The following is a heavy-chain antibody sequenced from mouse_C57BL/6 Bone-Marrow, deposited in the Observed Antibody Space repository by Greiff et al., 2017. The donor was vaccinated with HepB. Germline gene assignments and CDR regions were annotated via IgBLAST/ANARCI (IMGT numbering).Heavy chain of an antibody. CDR2: IDPSDSYT. CDR1: GYTFTSYW. D-gene: IGHD2-4*01. Sequence: QVQLQQPGAELVRPGTSVKLSCKTSGYTFTSYWMHWVKQRPGQGLEWIGVIDPSDSYTNYNQKFKCKATLTVDTSSSTAYMQLSSLTSEDSAVYYCARGRLRRYYFDYWGQGPTLTVSS. V-gene: IGHV1-59*01. CDR3: ARGRLRRYYFDY. J-gene: IGHJ2*01.